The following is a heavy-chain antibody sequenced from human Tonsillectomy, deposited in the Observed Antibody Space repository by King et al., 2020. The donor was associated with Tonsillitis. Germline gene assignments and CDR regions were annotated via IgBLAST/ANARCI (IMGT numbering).Heavy chain of an antibody. CDR3: VRPQGDNRNNRIWFGP. CDR2: IIPILGRT. D-gene: IGHD1/OR15-1a*01. CDR1: GGTVTNYA. Sequence: QLVQSGPEVKKPGSSVKVSCKAPGGTVTNYAISWVRQAPGQGLEWMGGIIPILGRTIYAQKFQGRVTMTADERTSTAYMELSSLRFEDTAVYYCVRPQGDNRNNRIWFGPWGQGTLVTVSS. J-gene: IGHJ5*02. V-gene: IGHV1-69*01.